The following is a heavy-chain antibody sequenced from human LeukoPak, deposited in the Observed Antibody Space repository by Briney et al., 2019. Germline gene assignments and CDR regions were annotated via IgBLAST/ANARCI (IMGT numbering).Heavy chain of an antibody. Sequence: GGSLRLSCAASGFTFSSYEMNWVRQAPGKGLEWVSYISSSGSTIYYADSVKGRFTISRDNAKNSLYLQMNSLRAEDTAVYYWARGTGYSSYFDYGGQGTLVTFSS. CDR1: GFTFSSYE. CDR3: ARGTGYSSYFDY. V-gene: IGHV3-48*03. CDR2: ISSSGSTI. J-gene: IGHJ4*02. D-gene: IGHD3/OR15-3a*01.